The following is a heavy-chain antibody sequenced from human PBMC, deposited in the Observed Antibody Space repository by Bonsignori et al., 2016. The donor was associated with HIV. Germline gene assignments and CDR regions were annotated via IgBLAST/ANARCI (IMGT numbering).Heavy chain of an antibody. CDR2: INHSGST. J-gene: IGHJ4*02. CDR1: GGSFSGYY. V-gene: IGHV4-34*01. CDR3: ARGRTAMVSRKRYYFDY. Sequence: SETLSLTCAVYGGSFSGYYWSWIRQPPGKGLEWIGEINHSGSTNYNPSLKSRVTISVDTSKNQFSLKLSSVTAADTAVYYCARGRTAMVSRKRYYFDYWGQGTLVTVSS. D-gene: IGHD5-18*01.